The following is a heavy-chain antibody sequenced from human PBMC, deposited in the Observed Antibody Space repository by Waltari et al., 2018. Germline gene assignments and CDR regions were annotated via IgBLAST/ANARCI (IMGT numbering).Heavy chain of an antibody. D-gene: IGHD6-13*01. V-gene: IGHV4-59*11. CDR3: STSSSWTQFDY. J-gene: IGHJ4*02. Sequence: QVQLQESGPGLVKPSETLSPTCTVSGGSISSHYWSWIRQPPGKGLEWIGYIYYSGSTNYNPSLKSRVTISVDTSKNQFSLKLSSVTAADTAVYYCSTSSSWTQFDYWGQGTLVTVSS. CDR1: GGSISSHY. CDR2: IYYSGST.